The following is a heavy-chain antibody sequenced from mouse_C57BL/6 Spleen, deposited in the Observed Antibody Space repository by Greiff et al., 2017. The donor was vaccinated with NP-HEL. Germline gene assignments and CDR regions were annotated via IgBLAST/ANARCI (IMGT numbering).Heavy chain of an antibody. CDR2: INYDGSST. D-gene: IGHD2-5*01. V-gene: IGHV5-16*01. CDR1: GFTFSDYY. CDR3: ARVDSNYPYYAMDY. Sequence: EVHLVESEGGLVQPGSSMKLSCTASGFTFSDYYMAWVRQVPEKGLEWVANINYDGSSTYYLDSLKSRFIISRDNAKNILYLQMSSLKSEDTATYDWARVDSNYPYYAMDYWGQGTSVTVSS. J-gene: IGHJ4*01.